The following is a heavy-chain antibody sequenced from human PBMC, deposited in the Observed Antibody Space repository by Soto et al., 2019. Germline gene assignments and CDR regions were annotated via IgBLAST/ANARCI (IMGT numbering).Heavy chain of an antibody. V-gene: IGHV3-23*01. D-gene: IGHD2-21*02. Sequence: EVQLLESGGGLVQPGGSLRLSCAASGFTFINYAMTWVRQAPGKGLEWVSTISGGGDGKYYADSVKGRFTISRDNSRNTGYLKMISLRAEDTAVYYCAKKGLGSLGPYCNSGDCHYAFDIWGQGTMVTVSS. CDR2: ISGGGDGK. CDR1: GFTFINYA. CDR3: AKKGLGSLGPYCNSGDCHYAFDI. J-gene: IGHJ3*02.